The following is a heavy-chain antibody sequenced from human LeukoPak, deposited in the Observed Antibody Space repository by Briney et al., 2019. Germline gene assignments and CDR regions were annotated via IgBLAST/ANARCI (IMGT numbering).Heavy chain of an antibody. V-gene: IGHV1-2*02. CDR1: GYRFTGCY. CDR3: ARQQEVSGYFDY. D-gene: IGHD3-16*02. Sequence: ASMKVSCKASGYRFTGCYMHWVRQAPGQGLEWMGWINPNSGVTNYAQNFQGRVNMTRDTSISTAYMELSRLRSDDTAVYYCARQQEVSGYFDYWGQGTLVTVSS. J-gene: IGHJ4*02. CDR2: INPNSGVT.